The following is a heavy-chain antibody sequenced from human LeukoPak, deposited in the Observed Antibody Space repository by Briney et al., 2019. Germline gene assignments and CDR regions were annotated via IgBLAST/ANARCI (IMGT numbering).Heavy chain of an antibody. D-gene: IGHD5-24*01. CDR3: ARGRDGYTYGGAFDI. CDR1: GDTFSTYA. J-gene: IGHJ3*02. CDR2: IIPLFGTS. Sequence: SVKVSCKASGDTFSTYAISWVRQAPGQGPEWMGGIIPLFGTSTYAQKFQGRVTITADESTSTAYMELSSLRSEDTAVYYCARGRDGYTYGGAFDIWGQGTMVTVSS. V-gene: IGHV1-69*01.